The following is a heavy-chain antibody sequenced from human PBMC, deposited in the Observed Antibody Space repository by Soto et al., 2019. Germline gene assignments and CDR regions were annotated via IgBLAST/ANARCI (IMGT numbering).Heavy chain of an antibody. Sequence: PGGSLRLSCAASRFTVRDYYMSWIRQAPGKGMEWVSYISSSSSYTNYADSVKGRLTIYRYNAKNSVYLQMNSLRAEDTAMYYCARAFFVGSGEYYFDYWGQGTLVTVSS. CDR3: ARAFFVGSGEYYFDY. V-gene: IGHV3-11*06. CDR2: ISSSSSYT. D-gene: IGHD3-10*01. J-gene: IGHJ4*02. CDR1: RFTVRDYY.